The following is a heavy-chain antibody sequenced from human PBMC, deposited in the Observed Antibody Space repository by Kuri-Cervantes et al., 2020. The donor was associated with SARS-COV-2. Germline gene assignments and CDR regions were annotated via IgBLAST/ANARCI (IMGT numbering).Heavy chain of an antibody. D-gene: IGHD3-10*01. CDR3: AAGLLWFGHWGYGMDV. J-gene: IGHJ6*02. CDR1: GFTFSDHY. V-gene: IGHV3-72*01. CDR2: TRNKANSYTT. Sequence: GESLKISCAASGFTFSDHYMDWVRQAPGKGLEWVARTRNKANSYTTEYAASVKGRFTISRDDSKNSLYLQMNSLKTEDTAVYYCAAGLLWFGHWGYGMDVWGQGTTVTVSS.